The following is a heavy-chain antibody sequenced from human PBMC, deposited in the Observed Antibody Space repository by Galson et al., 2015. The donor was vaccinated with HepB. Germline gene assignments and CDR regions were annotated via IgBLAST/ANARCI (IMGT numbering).Heavy chain of an antibody. CDR1: TKTSATYT. J-gene: IGHJ4*02. CDR3: ARGGMAAMGGSTFGL. CDR2: ISGYNGYT. V-gene: IGHV1-18*01. Sequence: SVKVSCKASTKTSATYTLNWVRQAPGQGLEWMGWISGYNGYTTYSQKFQGRVTMTTDTSTRTGYLELRSLRSDDTAIYYCARGGMAAMGGSTFGLWGQGTLFTVSS. D-gene: IGHD5-24*01.